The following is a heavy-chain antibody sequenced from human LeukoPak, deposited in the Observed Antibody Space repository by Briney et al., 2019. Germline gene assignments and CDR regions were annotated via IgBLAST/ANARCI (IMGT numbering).Heavy chain of an antibody. Sequence: PGGSLRLSCAASGFTFDDYAMHWVRQAPGKGLEWVSGISWNSGSIGYADSVKGRFTISRDNAKNSLDLQMNSLRAEDTAVYYCARDQYLDYWGQGTLVTVSS. CDR3: ARDQYLDY. J-gene: IGHJ4*02. CDR1: GFTFDDYA. CDR2: ISWNSGSI. V-gene: IGHV3-9*01.